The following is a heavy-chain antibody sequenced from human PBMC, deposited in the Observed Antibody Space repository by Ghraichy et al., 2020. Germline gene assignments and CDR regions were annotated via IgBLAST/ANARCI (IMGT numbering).Heavy chain of an antibody. CDR3: AKSIGYSSGWYDY. J-gene: IGHJ4*02. Sequence: GGSLRLSCAASGFAFTNYGMSWVRQVPGKGLEWVSAISGSGGSTYYAESVKGRFTISRDNSRNTLYLQMNSLRTDDTAVYYCAKSIGYSSGWYDYWGQGTLVTVSS. V-gene: IGHV3-23*01. CDR1: GFAFTNYG. D-gene: IGHD6-19*01. CDR2: ISGSGGST.